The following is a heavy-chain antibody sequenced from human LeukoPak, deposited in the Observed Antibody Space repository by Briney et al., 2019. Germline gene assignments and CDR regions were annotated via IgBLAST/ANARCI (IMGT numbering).Heavy chain of an antibody. Sequence: GGSLRLSCVASGFTFRIYDMHWVRQAPGKGLEWVSFKRVDGSNEYYADSVKGRFTMSRDNAKNSLYLQMNSLRAEDAAAYYCVRGRGAGPGAHFDYWGQGTLVTVSS. V-gene: IGHV3-30*02. D-gene: IGHD3-10*01. CDR3: VRGRGAGPGAHFDY. CDR1: GFTFRIYD. J-gene: IGHJ4*02. CDR2: KRVDGSNE.